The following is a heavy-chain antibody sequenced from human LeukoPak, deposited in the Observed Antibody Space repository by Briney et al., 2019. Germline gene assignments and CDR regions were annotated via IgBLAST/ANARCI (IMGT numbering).Heavy chain of an antibody. V-gene: IGHV4-34*01. D-gene: IGHD1-26*01. CDR3: ASHSGSYLGSNFDY. CDR1: GGSFSGYY. Sequence: SETLSLTCAVYGGSFSGYYWSWIRQPPGKGLEWIGEINHSGSTNYNPSLKSRVTISVDTSKNQFSLKLSSVTAADTAIYYCASHSGSYLGSNFDYWGQGTLVTVSS. CDR2: INHSGST. J-gene: IGHJ4*02.